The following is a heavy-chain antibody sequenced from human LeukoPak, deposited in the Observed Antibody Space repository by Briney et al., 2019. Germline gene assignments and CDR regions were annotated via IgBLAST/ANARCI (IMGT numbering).Heavy chain of an antibody. V-gene: IGHV3-23*01. J-gene: IGHJ3*02. Sequence: PGGSLRPSCAASGFTFSIYAMSWVRQAPGKGLQWVSSLTGGGDNTYYADSVKGRFTISRDNSKNTLFLQINSLGAEDTAIYYCAKGELTFDIWGQGTMVTVST. CDR2: LTGGGDNT. CDR3: AKGELTFDI. CDR1: GFTFSIYA.